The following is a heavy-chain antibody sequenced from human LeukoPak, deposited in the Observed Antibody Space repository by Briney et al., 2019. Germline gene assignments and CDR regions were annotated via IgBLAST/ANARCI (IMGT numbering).Heavy chain of an antibody. CDR3: ARIPDSSGWYSGDY. Sequence: PGGSLRLSCAASGFTFSSYWMHWARQAPGKGLVWVSRINSDGSSTSYADSVKGRFTISRDNAKNTLYLQMNSLRAEDTAVYYCARIPDSSGWYSGDYWGQGTLVTVSS. CDR1: GFTFSSYW. V-gene: IGHV3-74*01. J-gene: IGHJ4*02. D-gene: IGHD6-19*01. CDR2: INSDGSST.